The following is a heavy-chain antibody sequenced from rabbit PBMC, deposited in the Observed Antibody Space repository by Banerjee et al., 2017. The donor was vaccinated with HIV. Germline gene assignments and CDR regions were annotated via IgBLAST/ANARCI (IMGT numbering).Heavy chain of an antibody. CDR1: GFSFSSSYW. CDR2: IYTGDGNT. J-gene: IGHJ4*01. V-gene: IGHV1S45*01. Sequence: QEQLVESGGDLVKPGASLTLTCTASGFSFSSSYWICWVRQAPGKGLEWIACIYTGDGNTYYASWAKGRFTISKTSSTTVTLQMTSLTAADTATYFCARWGAVAGSSDLWGPGTLVTVS. D-gene: IGHD8-1*01. CDR3: ARWGAVAGSSDL.